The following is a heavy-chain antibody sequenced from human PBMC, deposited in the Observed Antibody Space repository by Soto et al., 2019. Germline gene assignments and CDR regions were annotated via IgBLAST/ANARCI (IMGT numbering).Heavy chain of an antibody. CDR3: ARERGGLSGADV. CDR1: GFTLSNYE. V-gene: IGHV3-48*03. CDR2: ISTGGSSI. D-gene: IGHD1-26*01. J-gene: IGHJ6*02. Sequence: GGSLRLSCAGSGFTLSNYEMNWVRQAPGKGLEWVSYISTGGSSIYYADSVKGRFTIARDNGKNSVYLQMSSLRAKDTATYYCARERGGLSGADVWGQGTTVTVSS.